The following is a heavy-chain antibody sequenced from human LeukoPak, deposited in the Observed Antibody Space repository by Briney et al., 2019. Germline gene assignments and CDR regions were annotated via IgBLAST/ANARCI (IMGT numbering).Heavy chain of an antibody. CDR3: TRLISRGSDYNYVDD. CDR1: GYRFTNYH. CDR2: IYPADSDT. Sequence: GESLKISCKGSGYRFTNYHIGWVRQMPGKGLERMGIIYPADSDTRYRPTFRGQVTISVDKSINTAYPQWSSLEASDTAMYYCTRLISRGSDYNYVDDWGQGTLITVSS. D-gene: IGHD5-24*01. V-gene: IGHV5-51*01. J-gene: IGHJ4*02.